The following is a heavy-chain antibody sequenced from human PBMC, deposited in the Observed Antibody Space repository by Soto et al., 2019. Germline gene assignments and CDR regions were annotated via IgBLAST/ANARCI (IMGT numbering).Heavy chain of an antibody. CDR1: GFTFSSYA. D-gene: IGHD2-15*01. J-gene: IGHJ6*02. V-gene: IGHV3-23*01. Sequence: EVQLLESGGGLVQPGGSLRLSCAASGFTFSSYAMSWVRQAPGKGLEWVSAISGSGGSTYYADSVKGRFTISRENSKNTLYLQMNSLRAEDTAVYYCAKEGLGYCSGGSCFTLPYYYYGMDVWGQGTTVTVSS. CDR3: AKEGLGYCSGGSCFTLPYYYYGMDV. CDR2: ISGSGGST.